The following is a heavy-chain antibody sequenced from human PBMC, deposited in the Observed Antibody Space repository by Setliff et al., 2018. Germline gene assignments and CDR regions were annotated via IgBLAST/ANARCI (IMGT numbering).Heavy chain of an antibody. D-gene: IGHD6-13*01. CDR1: GYSISSGYC. Sequence: SETLSLTCAVSGYSISSGYCWGWIRQPPGKGLEWIGSIYHSGRTNYNPSLKSRVTLSVDTSRDQVSLRLSSVTAADTAVYYCARQQQLVIGSTAYYYYGMDVWGQGTTVTVSS. CDR2: IYHSGRT. CDR3: ARQQQLVIGSTAYYYYGMDV. J-gene: IGHJ6*02. V-gene: IGHV4-38-2*01.